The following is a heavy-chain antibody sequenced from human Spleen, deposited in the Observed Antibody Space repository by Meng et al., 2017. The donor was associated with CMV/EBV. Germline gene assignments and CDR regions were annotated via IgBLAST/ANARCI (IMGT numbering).Heavy chain of an antibody. CDR3: AKDMRELSGAPWFDP. J-gene: IGHJ5*02. CDR1: GFTFDDYA. D-gene: IGHD3-16*02. CDR2: ISWNSGSI. V-gene: IGHV3-9*01. Sequence: GGSLRLSCAASGFTFDDYAMHWVRQAPGKGLEWVSGISWNSGSIGYADSVKGRFTISRDNAKNSLYLQMNSLRAEDTALYYCAKDMRELSGAPWFDPWGQGTLVTVSS.